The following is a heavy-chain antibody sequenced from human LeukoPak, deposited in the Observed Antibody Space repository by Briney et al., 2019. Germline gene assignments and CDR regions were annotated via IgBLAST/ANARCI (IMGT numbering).Heavy chain of an antibody. CDR2: ISYDGSNK. V-gene: IGHV3-30*04. D-gene: IGHD4/OR15-4a*01. CDR1: GFTFSNYA. J-gene: IGHJ4*02. Sequence: GGSLRLPCAASGFTFSNYAIHWVRQAPGKGLEWVAVISYDGSNKYYADSVKGRFTISRDNSKNTLYLQMNSLRADDTAVYYCANGPRDYWGQGTLVTVSS. CDR3: ANGPRDY.